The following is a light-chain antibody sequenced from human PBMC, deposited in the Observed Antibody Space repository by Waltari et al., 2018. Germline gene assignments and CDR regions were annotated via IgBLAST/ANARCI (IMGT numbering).Light chain of an antibody. CDR2: ATS. V-gene: IGKV1-8*01. J-gene: IGKJ1*01. CDR1: QNIISY. Sequence: IRMTQSSSSFSASTGDRVTITCRASQNIISYLAWYQQKPGKAPNLLIYATSSVQSGVPSRFSGSGSGTDFTLTISYLQSEDFATYYCQQYYNYPPTFGQGTKVEI. CDR3: QQYYNYPPT.